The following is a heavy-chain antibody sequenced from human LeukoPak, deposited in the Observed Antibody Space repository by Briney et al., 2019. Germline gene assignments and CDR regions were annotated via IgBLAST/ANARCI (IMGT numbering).Heavy chain of an antibody. CDR2: IWYGGSNK. D-gene: IGHD3-22*01. Sequence: GGSLRLSCAASGFTFSSYGMHWVRQAPGKGLEWVAVIWYGGSNKYYADSVKGRFTISRDNSKNTLYPQMNSLRAEDTAVYYCASAAGYYDSSGYSGSNDAFDIWGQGTMVTVSS. V-gene: IGHV3-33*01. CDR1: GFTFSSYG. CDR3: ASAAGYYDSSGYSGSNDAFDI. J-gene: IGHJ3*02.